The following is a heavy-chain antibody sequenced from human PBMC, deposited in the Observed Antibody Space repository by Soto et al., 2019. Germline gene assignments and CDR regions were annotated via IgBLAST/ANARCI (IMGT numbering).Heavy chain of an antibody. Sequence: GASVKVSCKASRYIFTSYDIFWVRQSPGQGLEWMGWIKTDSGDTHYAQNFQGRVTMTRDTSISTAYMELNNLLSDDTAVYYCAKDLGDIAAAGNPDYWGQGTLVTVSS. CDR2: IKTDSGDT. D-gene: IGHD6-13*01. V-gene: IGHV1-2*02. CDR1: RYIFTSYD. J-gene: IGHJ4*02. CDR3: AKDLGDIAAAGNPDY.